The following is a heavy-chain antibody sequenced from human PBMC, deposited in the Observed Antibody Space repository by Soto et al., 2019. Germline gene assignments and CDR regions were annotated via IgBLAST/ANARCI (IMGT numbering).Heavy chain of an antibody. Sequence: PSETLSLTCTVSGGSISSYYWSWIRQPPGKGLEWIGYIYYSGSTNSNPSLKSRVTISVDTSKNQFSLKLSSVTAADTAVYYCARLGYSGYDGPLDYWGQGTLVTVSS. CDR1: GGSISSYY. J-gene: IGHJ4*02. V-gene: IGHV4-59*08. D-gene: IGHD5-12*01. CDR3: ARLGYSGYDGPLDY. CDR2: IYYSGST.